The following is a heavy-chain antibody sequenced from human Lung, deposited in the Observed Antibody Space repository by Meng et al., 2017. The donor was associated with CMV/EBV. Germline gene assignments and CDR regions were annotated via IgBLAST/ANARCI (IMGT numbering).Heavy chain of an antibody. CDR3: ARDLVGYDAFDV. Sequence: SVXVSXKASGYTFITYYIHWVRQAPGHGLEWMGRINPDGGTTTYSQKFQGGVTLTSDTSTNTVYMELSRLRYEDTAVYYCARDLVGYDAFDVWGQGTMVXVSS. CDR1: GYTFITYY. V-gene: IGHV1-46*01. D-gene: IGHD3-22*01. J-gene: IGHJ3*01. CDR2: INPDGGTT.